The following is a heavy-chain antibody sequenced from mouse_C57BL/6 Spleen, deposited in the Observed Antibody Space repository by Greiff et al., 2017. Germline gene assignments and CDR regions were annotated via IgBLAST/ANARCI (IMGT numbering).Heavy chain of an antibody. CDR3: APHYYDSSERFAY. J-gene: IGHJ3*01. Sequence: VKLQQSGAELARPGASVKLSCKASGYTFTSYGISWVKQRTGQGLEWIGEIYPRSGTTYYNEKFKGKATLTADKSSSPAYMELRSLTSEDSAVYFCAPHYYDSSERFAYWGQGTLVTVSA. V-gene: IGHV1-81*01. D-gene: IGHD1-1*01. CDR1: GYTFTSYG. CDR2: IYPRSGTT.